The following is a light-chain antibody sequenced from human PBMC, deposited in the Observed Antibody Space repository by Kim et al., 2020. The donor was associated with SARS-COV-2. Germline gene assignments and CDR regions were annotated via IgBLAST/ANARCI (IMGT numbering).Light chain of an antibody. CDR3: SSYIRGSTNYV. V-gene: IGLV2-14*01. CDR1: SSDIDGNKY. Sequence: QSITISCPGTSSDIDGNKYVSWYQQHPGKAPNLVIYEVDNRPSGVSIRFSGSKSGNTASLTISGLQAEDEADYYCSSYIRGSTNYVFGTGTQLTVL. J-gene: IGLJ1*01. CDR2: EVD.